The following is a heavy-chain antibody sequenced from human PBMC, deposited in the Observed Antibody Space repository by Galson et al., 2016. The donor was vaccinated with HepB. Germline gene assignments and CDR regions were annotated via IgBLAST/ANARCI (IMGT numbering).Heavy chain of an antibody. Sequence: SLRLSCAASGFTFGDYGMHWVRQAPGKGLEWVAIIWTGGSNKYYADSVKGRFTISRDNSKNTVFLQMNSLRAEDTAVYYCARGIGDCSSNSCYLDFNYWGQGTLVTVSS. CDR1: GFTFGDYG. CDR3: ARGIGDCSSNSCYLDFNY. J-gene: IGHJ4*02. V-gene: IGHV3-33*08. CDR2: IWTGGSNK. D-gene: IGHD2-2*01.